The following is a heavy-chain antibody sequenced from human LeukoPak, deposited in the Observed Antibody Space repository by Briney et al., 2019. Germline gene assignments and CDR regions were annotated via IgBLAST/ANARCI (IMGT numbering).Heavy chain of an antibody. Sequence: PSETLSLTCTVSSGSISTSNYYWGWVRQPPGKALEWIGNIFYSGSTYYSPSLKSRVTISLDTSRNQFSLKLNSVTAADTAVYYCARAADMVRGVIGAFNIWSQGTMVTVS. CDR3: ARAADMVRGVIGAFNI. CDR1: SGSISTSNYY. D-gene: IGHD3-10*01. J-gene: IGHJ3*02. CDR2: IFYSGST. V-gene: IGHV4-39*07.